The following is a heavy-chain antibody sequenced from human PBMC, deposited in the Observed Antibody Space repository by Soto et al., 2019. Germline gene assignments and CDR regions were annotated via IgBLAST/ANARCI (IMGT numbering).Heavy chain of an antibody. D-gene: IGHD3-16*02. V-gene: IGHV1-69*13. J-gene: IGHJ6*02. Sequence: ASVKVSCKASGGTFSSYAISWARQAPGQGLEWMGGIIPIFGTANYAQKFQGRVTITADESTSTAYMELSSLRSEDTAVYYCATVIRSYYYYGMDVWGQGTTVTVSS. CDR1: GGTFSSYA. CDR3: ATVIRSYYYYGMDV. CDR2: IIPIFGTA.